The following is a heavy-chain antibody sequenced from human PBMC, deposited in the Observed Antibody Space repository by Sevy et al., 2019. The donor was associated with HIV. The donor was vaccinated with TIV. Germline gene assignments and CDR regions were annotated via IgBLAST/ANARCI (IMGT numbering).Heavy chain of an antibody. CDR1: GGSISSSNW. J-gene: IGHJ6*03. CDR3: ERGIAVFPYYYYMDV. V-gene: IGHV4-4*02. D-gene: IGHD6-19*01. Sequence: SETLSLTCAVSGGSISSSNWWSWVRQPPGKGLEWIGEIYRSGSTNYNPSLKSRVTISVDKSKNQFSLKLSSVTAADTAVYYCERGIAVFPYYYYMDVWGKGTTVTVSS. CDR2: IYRSGST.